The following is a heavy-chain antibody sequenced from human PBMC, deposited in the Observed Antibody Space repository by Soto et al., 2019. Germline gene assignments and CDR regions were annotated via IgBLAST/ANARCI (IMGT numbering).Heavy chain of an antibody. CDR1: GFTFSSYS. D-gene: IGHD6-19*01. Sequence: EVLLVESGGGLVKPGGSLRLSCAASGFTFSSYSMMWVRQAPGKGLEWVSLVSSSSSYIYFADSLKGRFTISRDNAKNSLYLQINSLRAEDTAVYYCARVGYGSGWLPDYWGQGTLVTVSS. CDR2: VSSSSSYI. J-gene: IGHJ4*02. V-gene: IGHV3-21*01. CDR3: ARVGYGSGWLPDY.